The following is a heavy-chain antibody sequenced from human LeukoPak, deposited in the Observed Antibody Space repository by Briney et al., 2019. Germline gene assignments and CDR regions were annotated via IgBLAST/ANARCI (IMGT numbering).Heavy chain of an antibody. CDR1: GFSFSTYT. Sequence: GGSLRLSCVASGFSFSTYTMNWVRQAPGKGLEWVSSISSSSNYIYSADSMEGRFTISRDNAKNSLYLQMNSLRSEDTDVYYCARGGGTMIVDQFDYWGQGTLVTVSS. D-gene: IGHD3-22*01. J-gene: IGHJ4*02. V-gene: IGHV3-21*01. CDR2: ISSSSNYI. CDR3: ARGGGTMIVDQFDY.